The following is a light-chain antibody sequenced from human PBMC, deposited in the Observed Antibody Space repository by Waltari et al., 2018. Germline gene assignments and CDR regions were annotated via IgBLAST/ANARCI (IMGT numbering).Light chain of an antibody. CDR2: KDS. V-gene: IGLV3-25*03. Sequence: SYELTQPPSVPVSPGQTARTTCSGDALPKQYTYWYQQKPGQAPVVVIYKDSERPSGIPERFSGSSSGTTVTLIISGVQAEDEADYYCQSADSSGTHLYVVFGGGTKLTVL. J-gene: IGLJ2*01. CDR3: QSADSSGTHLYVV. CDR1: ALPKQY.